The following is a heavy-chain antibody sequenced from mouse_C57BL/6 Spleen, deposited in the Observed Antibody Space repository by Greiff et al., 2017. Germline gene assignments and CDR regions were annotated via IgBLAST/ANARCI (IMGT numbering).Heavy chain of an antibody. Sequence: QVQLQQPGAELVRPGSSVKLSCKASGYTFTSYWMHWVKQRPRQGLEWIGNIDPSDSDTHYNQKFKDKATLTVDKSSSTAYMQLSSLTSADSAVXDGEKSGITSVPPYYAMDYWGQGTSVTVSS. J-gene: IGHJ4*01. V-gene: IGHV1-52*01. CDR1: GYTFTSYW. CDR3: EKSGITSVPPYYAMDY. CDR2: IDPSDSDT. D-gene: IGHD1-1*01.